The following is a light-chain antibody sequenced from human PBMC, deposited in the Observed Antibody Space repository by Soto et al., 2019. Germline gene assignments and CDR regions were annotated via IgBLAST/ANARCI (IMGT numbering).Light chain of an antibody. J-gene: IGKJ1*01. V-gene: IGKV1-5*03. Sequence: DIQMTQSPSALSASIGDRVTITCRASQSISIWSAWYQQKPGKAPKLLIYAASSLESGVPSRFSGSGSGTEFTLTISSLQPDDFATYYCHHYNTYSEAFGQGTKVDIK. CDR1: QSISIW. CDR3: HHYNTYSEA. CDR2: AAS.